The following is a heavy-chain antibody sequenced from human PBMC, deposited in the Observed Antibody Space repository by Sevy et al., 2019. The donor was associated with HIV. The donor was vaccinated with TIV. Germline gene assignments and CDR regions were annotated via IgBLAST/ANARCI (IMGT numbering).Heavy chain of an antibody. V-gene: IGHV3-23*01. CDR1: GFTFSSYS. J-gene: IGHJ4*02. CDR2: ISGSGGST. Sequence: GGSLRLSCAASGFTFSSYSMNWVRQAPGKGLEWVSAISGSGGSTYYADSVKGRFTISRDNSKNTLYLQMNSLRAEDTAVYYCARRGDYFDYWGQGTLVTVSS. D-gene: IGHD3-16*01. CDR3: ARRGDYFDY.